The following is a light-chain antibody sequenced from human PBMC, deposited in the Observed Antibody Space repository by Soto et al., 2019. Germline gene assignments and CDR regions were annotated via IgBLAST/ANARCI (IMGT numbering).Light chain of an antibody. CDR1: RTVDGNY. V-gene: IGKV3-20*01. Sequence: EVVLTQSPGTLSLSPGERATLSCRASRTVDGNYLAWYHQKPGQAPRLLIHSASTWAPGIPDRCSASGAGTDFTLTISRLEPEDAAVYYCQQYSASPRTFGPGTKGEIK. J-gene: IGKJ1*01. CDR2: SAS. CDR3: QQYSASPRT.